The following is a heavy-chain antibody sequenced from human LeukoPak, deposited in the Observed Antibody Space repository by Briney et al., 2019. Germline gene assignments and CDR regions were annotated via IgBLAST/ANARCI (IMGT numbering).Heavy chain of an antibody. D-gene: IGHD1-26*01. V-gene: IGHV4-30-2*03. CDR3: ARLGRGSYRGHFDY. CDR2: IYHSGST. J-gene: IGHJ4*02. Sequence: SETLSLTCAVSGGSISSGGYSWSWIRQPPGKGLEWIGYIYHSGSTYYNPSLKSRVTISVDTSKNQFSLKLSSVTAADTAVYYCARLGRGSYRGHFDYWGQGTLVTVSS. CDR1: GGSISSGGYS.